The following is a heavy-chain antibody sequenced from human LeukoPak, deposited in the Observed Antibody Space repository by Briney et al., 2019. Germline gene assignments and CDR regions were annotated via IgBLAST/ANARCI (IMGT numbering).Heavy chain of an antibody. Sequence: GGSLRLSCAASGFTVSSNHMTWVRQAPGKGLEWVSVIYSGGSTYYAASVKGRFTISRDNSKNTLYLQMNSLRAEDTAVYYCARARDNITIFGVVYYYTDVWGKGTTVTVSS. J-gene: IGHJ6*03. CDR1: GFTVSSNH. CDR3: ARARDNITIFGVVYYYTDV. CDR2: IYSGGST. V-gene: IGHV3-53*01. D-gene: IGHD3-3*01.